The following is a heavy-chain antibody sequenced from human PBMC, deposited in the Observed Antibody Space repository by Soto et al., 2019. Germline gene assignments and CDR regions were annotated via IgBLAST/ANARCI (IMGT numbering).Heavy chain of an antibody. CDR1: GFTFSSHA. J-gene: IGHJ4*02. CDR2: ISAIGTTT. Sequence: EVQLLDSGGGLVQPGGSLRLSCTASGFTFSSHAMSWVRQAPGKGLEWVSTISAIGTTTHYADSVKGRFTISRDNSKSTLYLQMNSLRAEDTAVYYCAKGFCSGGTCYEYFDYWGQGTLVTVSS. CDR3: AKGFCSGGTCYEYFDY. D-gene: IGHD2-15*01. V-gene: IGHV3-23*01.